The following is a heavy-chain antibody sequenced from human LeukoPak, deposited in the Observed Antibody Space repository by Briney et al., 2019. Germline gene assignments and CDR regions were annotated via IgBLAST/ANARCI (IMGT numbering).Heavy chain of an antibody. V-gene: IGHV4-59*01. CDR1: GGSISSYY. J-gene: IGHJ2*01. CDR3: ARDQGGRQPNYDFWSGLDWYFDL. Sequence: SETLSLTCTVSGGSISSYYWSWIRQPPGKGLEWIGYIYYSGSTNYNPSLKSRVTISVDTSKNQFSLKLSSVTAADTAEYYCARDQGGRQPNYDFWSGLDWYFDLWGRGTLVTVSS. CDR2: IYYSGST. D-gene: IGHD3-3*01.